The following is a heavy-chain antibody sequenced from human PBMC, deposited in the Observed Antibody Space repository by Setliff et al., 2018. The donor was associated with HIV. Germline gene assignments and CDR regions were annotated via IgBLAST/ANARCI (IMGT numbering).Heavy chain of an antibody. D-gene: IGHD6-6*01. CDR3: ARGTKLVWGRWFDP. CDR2: LNDSGST. V-gene: IGHV4-39*07. J-gene: IGHJ5*02. CDR1: GGSISSGDYY. Sequence: SETLSLTCTVSGGSISSGDYYWNWIRQSPRKRLEWIGELNDSGSTNYNPSLKSRVTISVDTSKNQFSLRLSSVTAADTAVYYCARGTKLVWGRWFDPWGQGTLVTVSS.